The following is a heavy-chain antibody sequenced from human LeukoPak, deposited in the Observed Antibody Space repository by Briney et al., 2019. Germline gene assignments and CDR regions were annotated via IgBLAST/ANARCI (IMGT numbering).Heavy chain of an antibody. J-gene: IGHJ4*02. CDR3: ARDRGTVTTKFDY. CDR2: ISSSSSYI. Sequence: GGSLRLSCAASGFPFSSYSMNWVRQAPGKGLEWVSSISSSSSYIYYADSVKGRFTISRDNAKNSLYLQMNSLRAEDTAVYYCARDRGTVTTKFDYWGQGTLVTVSS. D-gene: IGHD4-17*01. V-gene: IGHV3-21*01. CDR1: GFPFSSYS.